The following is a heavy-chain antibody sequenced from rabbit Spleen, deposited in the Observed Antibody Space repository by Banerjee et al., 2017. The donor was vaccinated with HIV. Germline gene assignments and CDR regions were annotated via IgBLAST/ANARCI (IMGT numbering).Heavy chain of an antibody. J-gene: IGHJ3*01. CDR1: GFDFTNYY. Sequence: QLVESGGGLVKPGGSLKLSCKASGFDFTNYYISWVRQAPGKGLEWIGIIYGAKGSTDYASWVNGRFTISSDNAQSTVDLKMTSLTAADTATYFCARAIVPWLGLTRLDLWGPGTLVTVS. CDR3: ARAIVPWLGLTRLDL. V-gene: IGHV1S7*01. CDR2: IYGAKGST. D-gene: IGHD4-1*01.